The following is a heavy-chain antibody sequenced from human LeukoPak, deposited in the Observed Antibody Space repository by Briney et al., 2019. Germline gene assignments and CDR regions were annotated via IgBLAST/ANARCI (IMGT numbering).Heavy chain of an antibody. V-gene: IGHV1-8*01. Sequence: GASVKVSCTASGYTFTSYDINWVRQATGQGLEWMGLMNPNSGNTGYAQKFQGRVTMTRNTSISTAYMELSSLRSEDTAVYYCARGRGYSYGSHYYYGMDVWGQGTTVTVSS. J-gene: IGHJ6*02. CDR2: MNPNSGNT. CDR3: ARGRGYSYGSHYYYGMDV. CDR1: GYTFTSYD. D-gene: IGHD5-18*01.